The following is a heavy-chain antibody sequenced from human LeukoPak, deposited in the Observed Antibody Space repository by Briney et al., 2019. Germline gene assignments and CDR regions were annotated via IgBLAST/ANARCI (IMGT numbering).Heavy chain of an antibody. CDR2: ISYDGSNK. CDR3: ARDRVGATDYFDY. Sequence: GGSLRLSCAASGFTFSSYAMSWVRQAPGKGLEWVAVISYDGSNKYYADSVKGRFTISRDNSKNTLYLQMNSLRAEDTAVYYCARDRVGATDYFDYWGQGTLVTVSS. J-gene: IGHJ4*02. V-gene: IGHV3-30-3*01. CDR1: GFTFSSYA. D-gene: IGHD1-26*01.